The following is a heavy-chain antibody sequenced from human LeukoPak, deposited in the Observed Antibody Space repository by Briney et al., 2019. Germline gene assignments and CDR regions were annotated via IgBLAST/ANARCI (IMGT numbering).Heavy chain of an antibody. CDR1: GGSISSYY. CDR2: IYYSGST. J-gene: IGHJ4*02. V-gene: IGHV4-59*01. Sequence: PETLSLTCTVSGGSISSYYWSWIRQPPGKGLEWIGYIYYSGSTNYNPSLKSRVTISVDTSKNQFSLKLSSVTAADTAVYYCARASNEREGGDYWGQGTLVTVSS. CDR3: ARASNEREGGDY. D-gene: IGHD4-11*01.